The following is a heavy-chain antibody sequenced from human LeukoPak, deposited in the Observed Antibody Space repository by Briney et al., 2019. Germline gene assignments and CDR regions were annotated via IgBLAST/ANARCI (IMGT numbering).Heavy chain of an antibody. Sequence: SETLSLTCTVSGGSISSSTYYWAWVRQPPGKGLEWIASIYYSGTTYYNPSLKSRVTISVDTSKNQFSLNLTSLTAADTAVYYCARDRKYYYHMDIWGKGTTVTVSS. CDR3: ARDRKYYYHMDI. D-gene: IGHD1-14*01. CDR1: GGSISSSTYY. CDR2: IYYSGTT. V-gene: IGHV4-39*07. J-gene: IGHJ6*03.